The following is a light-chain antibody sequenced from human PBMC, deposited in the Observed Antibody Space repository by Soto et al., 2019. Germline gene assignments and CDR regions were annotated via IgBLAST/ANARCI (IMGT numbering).Light chain of an antibody. Sequence: EIVMTQSPATLSVSPGERATLSCRASQSVNSNLAWYQQKPGQAPRLLLYRASTRATGIPARFSGSGSGTEFTLTISSLQSEDFAVYYCQQYNSWPRTFGQGTKVESK. V-gene: IGKV3-15*01. CDR3: QQYNSWPRT. J-gene: IGKJ1*01. CDR1: QSVNSN. CDR2: RAS.